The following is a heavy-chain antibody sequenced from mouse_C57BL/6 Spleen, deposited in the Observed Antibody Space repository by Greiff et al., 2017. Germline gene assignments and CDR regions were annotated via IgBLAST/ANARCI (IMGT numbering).Heavy chain of an antibody. CDR3: ARNEGYCGNWYVDV. D-gene: IGHD1-1*01. CDR1: GFSLTSYA. J-gene: IGHJ1*03. CDR2: IWTGGGT. V-gene: IGHV2-9-1*01. Sequence: QVQLKQSGPGLVAPSQSLSITCTVSGFSLTSYAISWVRQPPGKGLEWLGVIWTGGGTNYNSALKSRLSISKDNSKSHVFLKMNSLQTDDTARYYCARNEGYCGNWYVDVWGTGTTVTVSS.